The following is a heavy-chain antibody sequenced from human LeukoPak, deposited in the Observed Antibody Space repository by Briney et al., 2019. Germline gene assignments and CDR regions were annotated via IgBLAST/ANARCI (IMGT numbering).Heavy chain of an antibody. CDR3: ARRSSRSGSYRFDY. D-gene: IGHD1-26*01. CDR1: GGPISSGGYY. CDR2: INHSGST. V-gene: IGHV4-30-2*01. J-gene: IGHJ4*02. Sequence: SETLSLTCTVSGGPISSGGYYWSWIRQPPGKGLEWIGEINHSGSTNYNPSLKSRVTISVDTSKNQFSLKLSSVTAADTAVYYCARRSSRSGSYRFDYWGQGTLVTVSS.